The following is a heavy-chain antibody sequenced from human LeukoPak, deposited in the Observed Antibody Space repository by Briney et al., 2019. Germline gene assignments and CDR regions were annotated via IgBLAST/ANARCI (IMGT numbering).Heavy chain of an antibody. CDR3: ASGYYGSGSYFGY. CDR2: IYTSGST. Sequence: SETLSLTCTVSGGSISSGSYYWSWIRQPAGKGLEWIGRIYTSGSTNYNPSLKSRVTISVDTSKNQFSLRLSSVTAADTAVYYCASGYYGSGSYFGYWGQGTLVTVSS. CDR1: GGSISSGSYY. J-gene: IGHJ4*02. D-gene: IGHD3-10*01. V-gene: IGHV4-61*02.